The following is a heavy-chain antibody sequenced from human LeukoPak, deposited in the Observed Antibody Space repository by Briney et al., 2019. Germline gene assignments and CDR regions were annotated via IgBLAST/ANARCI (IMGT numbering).Heavy chain of an antibody. CDR3: VRETGTIGYYMDV. V-gene: IGHV3-74*01. CDR2: IHRDGGMT. D-gene: IGHD2-15*01. Sequence: GGSLRLSCAASGFTFTGNSMHWVRQGPGKGLVWVARIHRDGGMTRYADSVEGRFTISRDDAKNTLYLQMNSLRAEDTAIYYCVRETGTIGYYMDVWGKGTTVTVSS. J-gene: IGHJ6*03. CDR1: GFTFTGNS.